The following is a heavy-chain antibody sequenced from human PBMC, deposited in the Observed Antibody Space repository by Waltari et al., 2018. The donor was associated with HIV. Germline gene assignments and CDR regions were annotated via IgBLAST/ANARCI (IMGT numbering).Heavy chain of an antibody. J-gene: IGHJ6*02. CDR1: GGSYSHSP. CDR3: ARQATIVPTSTLHYYYGLDV. D-gene: IGHD3-22*01. Sequence: QQWGAGLLKPSETLTLPPAVYGGSYSHSPRSSVRQVQGNGLEWLGEINHSGSATYNPSLKSRLIMLVDNFKQQFTLHVSPVTAADTAVYYCARQATIVPTSTLHYYYGLDVWGQGTTVIVSS. CDR2: INHSGSA. V-gene: IGHV4-34*02.